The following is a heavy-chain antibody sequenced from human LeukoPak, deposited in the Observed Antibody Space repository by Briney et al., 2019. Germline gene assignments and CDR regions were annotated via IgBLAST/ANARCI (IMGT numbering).Heavy chain of an antibody. CDR1: GFTFSDYY. CDR3: ARDHPNYDFWSGYYYYGMDV. J-gene: IGHJ6*02. CDR2: ISSSGSTI. D-gene: IGHD3-3*01. V-gene: IGHV3-11*01. Sequence: GGSLRLSCAASGFTFSDYYMSWIRQAPGKGLEWVSYISSSGSTIYYADSVKGRFTISRDNAKNSLYLQMNSLRAEDTVVYYCARDHPNYDFWSGYYYYGMDVWGQGTTVTVSS.